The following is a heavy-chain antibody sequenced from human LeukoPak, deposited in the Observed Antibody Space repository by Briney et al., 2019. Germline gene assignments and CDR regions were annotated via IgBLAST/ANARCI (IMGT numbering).Heavy chain of an antibody. Sequence: GGSLRLSCAASGFTFSSYAMHWVRQAPGKGLEWVAVISYDGSNKYYADSVKGRFTISRDNSKNTLYLQMNSLRAEDTAVYYCARDSPYYYDSSGYSLYYFDYWGQGTLVTVSS. CDR2: ISYDGSNK. V-gene: IGHV3-30*14. CDR3: ARDSPYYYDSSGYSLYYFDY. CDR1: GFTFSSYA. D-gene: IGHD3-22*01. J-gene: IGHJ4*02.